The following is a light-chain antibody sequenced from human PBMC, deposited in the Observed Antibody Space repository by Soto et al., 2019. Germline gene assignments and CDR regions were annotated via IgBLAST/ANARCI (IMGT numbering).Light chain of an antibody. V-gene: IGKV3-20*01. Sequence: ELVLTQSPGTLSLSPGETATLSCRASQSVSSSYLAWYQQKPGQAPRLLIYGASSRATGIPDRFSGSGSGTDFTLTISRLEPEDFAVYYCQQYGSSPRAFGGGTKVDNK. CDR3: QQYGSSPRA. CDR2: GAS. J-gene: IGKJ4*01. CDR1: QSVSSSY.